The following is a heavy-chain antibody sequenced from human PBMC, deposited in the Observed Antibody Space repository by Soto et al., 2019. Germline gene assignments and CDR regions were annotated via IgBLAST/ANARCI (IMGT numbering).Heavy chain of an antibody. J-gene: IGHJ6*03. Sequence: SETLSLTCTVSGGSISSGGYYWGWIRQHPGKGLEWIGYIYYSGSTYYNPSLKSRVTISVDTSKNQFSLKLSSVTAADTAVYYCARDFNDYSYMDVWGKGTTVTVSS. CDR1: GGSISSGGYY. V-gene: IGHV4-31*03. CDR3: ARDFNDYSYMDV. D-gene: IGHD2-8*01. CDR2: IYYSGST.